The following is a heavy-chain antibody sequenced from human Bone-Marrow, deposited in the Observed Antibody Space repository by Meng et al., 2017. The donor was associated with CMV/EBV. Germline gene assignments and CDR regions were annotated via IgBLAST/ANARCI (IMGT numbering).Heavy chain of an antibody. CDR2: IKSKTDGGTT. Sequence: GESLKISCAASGFTFSNAWMSWVRQAPGKGLEWVGRIKSKTDGGTTDYAAPVKGSFTISRDDTKNKLYLKINSLRTEDTAVYYCVGDSGHSTIYYSSYYGMDDWGQGTTVTVSS. V-gene: IGHV3-15*01. CDR1: GFTFSNAW. D-gene: IGHD6-13*01. CDR3: VGDSGHSTIYYSSYYGMDD. J-gene: IGHJ6*02.